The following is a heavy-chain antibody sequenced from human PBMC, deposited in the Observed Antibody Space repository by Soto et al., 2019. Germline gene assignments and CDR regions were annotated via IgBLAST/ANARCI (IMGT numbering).Heavy chain of an antibody. Sequence: EVQLWESGGGFVQPGGSLRLSCAATGFSFAGYALTWVRQAPGKGLEWLSAVSGGGASTYYADSVRGRFSISRDVSANMIYLQLNRLTAGDTATYYCAKSQTFNGYYGGFDAWGQGTRVTVSS. CDR3: AKSQTFNGYYGGFDA. J-gene: IGHJ4*02. D-gene: IGHD3-3*01. CDR2: VSGGGAST. V-gene: IGHV3-23*01. CDR1: GFSFAGYA.